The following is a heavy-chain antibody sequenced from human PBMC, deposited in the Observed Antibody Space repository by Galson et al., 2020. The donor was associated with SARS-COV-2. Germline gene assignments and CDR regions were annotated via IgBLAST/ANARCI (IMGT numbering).Heavy chain of an antibody. J-gene: IGHJ4*02. CDR2: ISGSDDSS. V-gene: IGHV3-23*01. CDR3: AKDVPYAGYKFES. Sequence: GGSLRLSCAASGFSVDNYAMSWVRQAPGRGLEWVSGISGSDDSSYYADSVKGRFDISRDTSKNTLNLQMKSLRAEDTAVYYCAKDVPYAGYKFESWGQGTLVTVSS. CDR1: GFSVDNYA. D-gene: IGHD1-1*01.